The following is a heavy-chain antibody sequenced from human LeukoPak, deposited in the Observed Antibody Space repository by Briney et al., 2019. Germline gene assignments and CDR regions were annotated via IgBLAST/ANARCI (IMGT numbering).Heavy chain of an antibody. CDR3: ARRRVDGYNYYFDF. D-gene: IGHD5-24*01. CDR2: VNPNSGVT. Sequence: ASVKVSCKASGYTFTDHYMHWVRQAPGHGLEWVGWVNPNSGVTDSAQTFQGRVTLTRDTSISTAYLEVSRLTSDDTAVYYCARRRVDGYNYYFDFWGQGTLVTVSS. CDR1: GYTFTDHY. J-gene: IGHJ4*02. V-gene: IGHV1-2*02.